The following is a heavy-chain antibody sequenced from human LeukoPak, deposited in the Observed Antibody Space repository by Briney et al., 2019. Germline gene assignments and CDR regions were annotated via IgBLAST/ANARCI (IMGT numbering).Heavy chain of an antibody. Sequence: ASVKVSCSSSGYILTNYGIYWVRQAPGQGLEWMGWINTYNGETDYAQNFQGRVTMTTDTSTSTAYMDLRSLTSDDTAVYYCARDSRLYSSGWYIFDYWGQGTLVTVSS. CDR2: INTYNGET. V-gene: IGHV1-18*01. D-gene: IGHD6-19*01. CDR3: ARDSRLYSSGWYIFDY. CDR1: GYILTNYG. J-gene: IGHJ4*02.